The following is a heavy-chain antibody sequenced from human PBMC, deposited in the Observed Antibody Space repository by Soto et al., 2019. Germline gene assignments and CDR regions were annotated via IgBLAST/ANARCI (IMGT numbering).Heavy chain of an antibody. V-gene: IGHV3-30-3*01. CDR2: ISYDGSNK. D-gene: IGHD6-6*01. CDR1: GFTFSSYA. Sequence: GGSLRLSCAASGFTFSSYAMHWVRQAPGKGLEWVAVISYDGSNKYYADSVKGRFTISRDNSKNTLYLQMNSLRAEDTAVYYCARDADSSSSFWSNYYYYGMDVWGQGTTVTVSS. CDR3: ARDADSSSSFWSNYYYYGMDV. J-gene: IGHJ6*02.